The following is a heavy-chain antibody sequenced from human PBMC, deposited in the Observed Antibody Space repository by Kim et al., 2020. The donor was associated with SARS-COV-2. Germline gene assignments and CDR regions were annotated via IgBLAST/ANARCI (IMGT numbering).Heavy chain of an antibody. CDR1: GGSISSSSYY. J-gene: IGHJ3*02. CDR2: IYYSGST. V-gene: IGHV4-39*07. Sequence: SETLSLTCTVSGGSISSSSYYWGWIRQPPGKGLEWIGSIYYSGSTYYNPSLKSRVTISVDTSKNQFSLKLSSVTAADTAVYYCARDTEERWLQFNAFDIWGQGTMVTVSS. D-gene: IGHD5-12*01. CDR3: ARDTEERWLQFNAFDI.